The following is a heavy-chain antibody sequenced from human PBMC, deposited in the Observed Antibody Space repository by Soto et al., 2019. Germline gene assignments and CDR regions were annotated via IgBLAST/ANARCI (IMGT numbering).Heavy chain of an antibody. CDR1: GGSFSGYY. CDR3: ALTEYGDYDDY. D-gene: IGHD4-17*01. CDR2: INHSGST. J-gene: IGHJ4*02. Sequence: SETLSLTCAVYGGSFSGYYWSWIRQPPGKGLEWIGEINHSGSTNYNPSLKSRVTISVDTSKNQFSLKLSSVTAADTAVYYCALTEYGDYDDYWGQGTLVTVSS. V-gene: IGHV4-34*01.